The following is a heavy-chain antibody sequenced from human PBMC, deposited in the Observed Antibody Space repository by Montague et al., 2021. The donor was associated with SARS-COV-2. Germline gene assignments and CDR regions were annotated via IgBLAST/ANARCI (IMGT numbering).Heavy chain of an antibody. J-gene: IGHJ4*02. CDR3: ARSPRGSGTGWLDY. CDR2: INQDETAK. D-gene: IGHD3/OR15-3a*01. V-gene: IGHV3-7*01. Sequence: YRSLSCAASGFTSGDYQMTWVRQAPGKGLQWVANINQDETAKTYVDSVKGRFTISRDNAKNSLILQMNSLKDEDTAVYYCARSPRGSGTGWLDYWGQGTLVTVSS. CDR1: GFTSGDYQ.